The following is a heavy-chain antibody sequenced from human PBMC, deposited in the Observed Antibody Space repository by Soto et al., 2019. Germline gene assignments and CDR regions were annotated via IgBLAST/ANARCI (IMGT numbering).Heavy chain of an antibody. CDR3: AAEIVATISGYYYYYGMDV. CDR2: IVVGSGNT. D-gene: IGHD5-12*01. CDR1: GFTFTSSA. Sequence: SVKVSCKASGFTFTSSAVQWVRQARGQRLEGIGWIVVGSGNTNYAQKFQERVTITRDMSTSKAYMELSSLRSEDTAVYYCAAEIVATISGYYYYYGMDVWGQGTTVTVSS. V-gene: IGHV1-58*01. J-gene: IGHJ6*02.